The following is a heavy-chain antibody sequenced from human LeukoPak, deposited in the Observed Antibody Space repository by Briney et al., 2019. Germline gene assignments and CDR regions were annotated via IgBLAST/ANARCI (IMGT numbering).Heavy chain of an antibody. Sequence: SETLSLTCTVSGGSISTSYYYWGWIRQPPGKGLEWIGSIYYSGSTYYNPSLKSRVTISLDTSKNQFSLKLSSVTAADTAMYYCARIAGYSSSPFDYWGQGTLVTVSS. CDR2: IYYSGST. J-gene: IGHJ4*02. V-gene: IGHV4-39*07. D-gene: IGHD6-6*01. CDR1: GGSISTSYYY. CDR3: ARIAGYSSSPFDY.